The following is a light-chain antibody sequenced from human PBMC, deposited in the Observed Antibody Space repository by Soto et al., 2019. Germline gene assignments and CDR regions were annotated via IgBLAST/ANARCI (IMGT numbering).Light chain of an antibody. Sequence: DIQMTQSPSLSASVGDRVTFTCRASQRISIYLNWYQQRPGKAPQLPIFAASSLQSGVPSRFRGSGSGTDFTLTISSLQPEDIATYYCQQTYSTPYTFGQGTKLQI. CDR1: QRISIY. V-gene: IGKV1-39*01. J-gene: IGKJ2*01. CDR2: AAS. CDR3: QQTYSTPYT.